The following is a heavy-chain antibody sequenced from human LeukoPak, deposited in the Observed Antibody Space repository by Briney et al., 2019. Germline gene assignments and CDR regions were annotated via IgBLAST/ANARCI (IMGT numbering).Heavy chain of an antibody. D-gene: IGHD6-25*01. CDR1: GFTFSTYV. J-gene: IGHJ1*01. V-gene: IGHV3-30*18. CDR3: AKEPNPYSSGWYFQD. CDR2: ISHDGSTT. Sequence: GGSLRLSCAGSGFTFSTYVIHWVRQAPGKGPEWVAVISHDGSTTFYADSVRGRFTLSRDNSKYTVDLRMDSLRAEDTAVYYCAKEPNPYSSGWYFQDWGQGTLVTVSS.